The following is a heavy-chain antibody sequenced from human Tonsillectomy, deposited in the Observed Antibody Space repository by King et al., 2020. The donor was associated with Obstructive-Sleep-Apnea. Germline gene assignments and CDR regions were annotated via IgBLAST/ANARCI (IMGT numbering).Heavy chain of an antibody. CDR1: GFTFGNYC. D-gene: IGHD5-18*01. Sequence: VQLVESGGGLVQPGGSLRLSCAASGFTFGNYCMSWVRQAPGKGLEWVANIKEDGGDKYYVDSVKGRFTISRDNAKNSLCLQMNSLRAEDTAVYYCASAHSLGYSFGENTMDVWGQGTTVTVSS. V-gene: IGHV3-7*03. CDR3: ASAHSLGYSFGENTMDV. J-gene: IGHJ6*02. CDR2: IKEDGGDK.